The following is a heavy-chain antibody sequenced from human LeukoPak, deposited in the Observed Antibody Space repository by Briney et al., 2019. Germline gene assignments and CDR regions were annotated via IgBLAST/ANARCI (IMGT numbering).Heavy chain of an antibody. D-gene: IGHD3/OR15-3a*01. J-gene: IGHJ6*03. V-gene: IGHV1-8*01. CDR3: ARALSWTTESYYYMDV. Sequence: GASVKVSCKASGYTFTSYDINWVRQATGQGLEWMGWMNPNGGNTGYAQKFQGRVTMTKNISITTGYMELSSLRSEDTAVYYCARALSWTTESYYYMDVWGKGTTVTVSS. CDR2: MNPNGGNT. CDR1: GYTFTSYD.